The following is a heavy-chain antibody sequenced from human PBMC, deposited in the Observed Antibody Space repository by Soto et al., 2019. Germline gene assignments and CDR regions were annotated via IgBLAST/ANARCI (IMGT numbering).Heavy chain of an antibody. CDR1: GFTFSSYA. D-gene: IGHD3-22*01. Sequence: WGSLGVACASSGFTFSSYAMSWVRQAPGKGLDLVSAISGSGGSTYYADSVKGRFTISRDNSKNTLYRQMNSLRAEDTAVYYCAKDLNSMIVAASAFDIWGQGTLVTVSS. J-gene: IGHJ3*02. V-gene: IGHV3-23*01. CDR3: AKDLNSMIVAASAFDI. CDR2: ISGSGGST.